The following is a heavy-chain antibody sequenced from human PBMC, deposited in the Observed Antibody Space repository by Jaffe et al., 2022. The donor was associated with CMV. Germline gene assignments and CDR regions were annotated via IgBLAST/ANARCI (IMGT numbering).Heavy chain of an antibody. Sequence: QVQLQQWGAGLLKPSETLSLTCAVYGGSFSGYYWSWIRQPPGKGLEWIGEINHSGSTNYNPSLKSRVTISVDTSKNQFSLKLSSVTAADTAVYYCAREITMVRGGKDTEADYWGQGTLVTVSS. CDR3: AREITMVRGGKDTEADY. J-gene: IGHJ4*02. CDR1: GGSFSGYY. D-gene: IGHD3-10*01. V-gene: IGHV4-34*01. CDR2: INHSGST.